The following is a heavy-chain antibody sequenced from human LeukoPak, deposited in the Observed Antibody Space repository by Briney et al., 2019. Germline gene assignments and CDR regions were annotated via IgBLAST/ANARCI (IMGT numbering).Heavy chain of an antibody. CDR1: GFTFSSYS. CDR3: ARDLSGSYFDAFDT. CDR2: ISSSSSYI. J-gene: IGHJ3*02. D-gene: IGHD1-26*01. V-gene: IGHV3-21*01. Sequence: PGGSLRLSCAASGFTFSSYSMNWVRQAPGKGLEWVSSISSSSSYIYYADSVKGRFTISRDNAKNSLYLQMNSLRAEDTAVYYCARDLSGSYFDAFDTWGQGTMVTVSS.